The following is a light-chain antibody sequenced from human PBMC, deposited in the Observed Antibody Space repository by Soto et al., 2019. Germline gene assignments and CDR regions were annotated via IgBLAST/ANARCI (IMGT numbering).Light chain of an antibody. CDR3: QHFDEWPLT. CDR1: QSISNN. CDR2: FAS. V-gene: IGKV3-15*01. J-gene: IGKJ4*01. Sequence: IVMTQSPATLSVSPGEKATLSCRASQSISNNLAWYQQKPGQAPRLLIYFASTRATGIPARFSGSGSGIEFSLTISSLQSEDFARYYCQHFDEWPLTFGGGTKVEIK.